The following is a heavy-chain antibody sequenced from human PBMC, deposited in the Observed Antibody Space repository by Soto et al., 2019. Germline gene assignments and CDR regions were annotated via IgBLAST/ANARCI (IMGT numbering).Heavy chain of an antibody. V-gene: IGHV4-39*01. CDR1: GGSISRSSYY. CDR2: IYNSGST. Sequence: QLQLQESGPGLVKPSETLSLTCTVSGGSISRSSYYWGWIRQPPGKGLEWIGSIYNSGSTYYNPSLKSRVTLSVDTSKNQFSLKLSSVTAADTAVYYCARQGSWDILTGPTLDSWGQGTLVTVSS. J-gene: IGHJ4*02. D-gene: IGHD3-9*01. CDR3: ARQGSWDILTGPTLDS.